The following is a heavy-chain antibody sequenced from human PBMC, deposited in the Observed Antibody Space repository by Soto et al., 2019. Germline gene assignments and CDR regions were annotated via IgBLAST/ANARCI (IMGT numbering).Heavy chain of an antibody. D-gene: IGHD1-1*01. CDR3: VRDGTKTLRDWFDP. CDR1: GASISGFY. CDR2: IYATGTT. Sequence: SETLSLTCTVSGASISGFYWSWIRKYAGKGLEWIGRIYATGTTAYNPSLKSRVMMSVDTSKKQFSLKLRSVTAADTAVYYCVRDGTKTLRDWFDPWGQGISVTVSS. V-gene: IGHV4-4*07. J-gene: IGHJ5*02.